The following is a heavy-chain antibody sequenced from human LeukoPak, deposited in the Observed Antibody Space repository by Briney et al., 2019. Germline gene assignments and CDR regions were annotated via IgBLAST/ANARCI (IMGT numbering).Heavy chain of an antibody. CDR3: ARAGTDYYGMDV. V-gene: IGHV3-30-3*01. Sequence: QSGGSLRLSCAASGFTFSSHAMHWVRQAPGKGLEWVAVISYDGSNKYYADSAKGRFIISRDNSKNTLYLQMSSLRAEDTAVYYCARAGTDYYGMDVWGQGTTVTVSS. CDR1: GFTFSSHA. D-gene: IGHD1-7*01. CDR2: ISYDGSNK. J-gene: IGHJ6*02.